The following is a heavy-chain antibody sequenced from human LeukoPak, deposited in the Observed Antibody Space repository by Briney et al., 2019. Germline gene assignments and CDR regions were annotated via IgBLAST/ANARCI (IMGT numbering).Heavy chain of an antibody. CDR2: IRYDGNNK. V-gene: IGHV3-30*02. J-gene: IGHJ6*03. CDR1: GFTFSNYG. Sequence: GGSLRLSCAASGFTFSNYGMLWVRQAPGKGLEWVAFIRYDGNNKLYADSMKGRFTISRDNSKNTLYLHINSLRAEDTAVYYCARDRVRITMIVVRNYYYMDVWGKGTTVTISS. CDR3: ARDRVRITMIVVRNYYYMDV. D-gene: IGHD3-22*01.